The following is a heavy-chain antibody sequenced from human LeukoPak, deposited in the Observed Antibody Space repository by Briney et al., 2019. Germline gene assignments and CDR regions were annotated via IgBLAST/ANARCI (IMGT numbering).Heavy chain of an antibody. CDR1: GGSISSYY. V-gene: IGHV4-59*01. Sequence: KPSETLSLTCTVSGGSISSYYWSWIRQPPGKGLEWIGYIYYSGSTNYNPSLKSRVTISVDTSKNQFSLTLNSVTAADTAVYYCARVITVRGVIFDYWGQGTLVTVSS. CDR2: IYYSGST. J-gene: IGHJ4*02. D-gene: IGHD3-16*01. CDR3: ARVITVRGVIFDY.